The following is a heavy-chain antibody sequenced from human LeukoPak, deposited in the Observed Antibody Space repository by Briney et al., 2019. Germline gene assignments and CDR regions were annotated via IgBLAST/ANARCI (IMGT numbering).Heavy chain of an antibody. CDR3: ARDLVATIHNY. J-gene: IGHJ4*02. CDR1: GYTFTGYY. V-gene: IGHV1-2*02. D-gene: IGHD5-12*01. CDR2: INPNSGGT. Sequence: ASVKVSCKASGYTFTGYYMHGVRQAPGHGLEWMGWINPNSGGTNYAQKFQGRVTMTRDTSISTAYMELCRLRSDDTAVYYCARDLVATIHNYWGQGTLVTVSS.